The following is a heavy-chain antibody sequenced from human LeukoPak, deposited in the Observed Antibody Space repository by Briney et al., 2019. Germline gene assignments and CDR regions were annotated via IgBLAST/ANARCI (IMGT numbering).Heavy chain of an antibody. CDR2: IYYSGST. CDR1: GFTFSSYG. J-gene: IGHJ5*02. CDR3: ARTYYYDDNWFDP. Sequence: LRLSCAASGFTFSSYGMHWVRQHPGKGLEWIGYIYYSGSTNYNPSLKSRVTISVDTSKNQFSLKLSSVTAADTAVYYCARTYYYDDNWFDPWGQGTLVTVSS. V-gene: IGHV4-59*01. D-gene: IGHD3-22*01.